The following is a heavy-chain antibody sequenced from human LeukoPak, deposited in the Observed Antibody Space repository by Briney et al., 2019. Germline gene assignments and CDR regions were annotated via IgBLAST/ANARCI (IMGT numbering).Heavy chain of an antibody. V-gene: IGHV3-23*01. D-gene: IGHD5-24*01. CDR3: AKDPRGDGYNLDYFDY. Sequence: GGSLRLSCAASGFTFSSHAMSWVRQAPGKGLEWVSAISGSGGSTYYADSVKGRFTISRDNSKNTLYLQMNSLRAEDTAVYYCAKDPRGDGYNLDYFDYWGQGTLVTVS. J-gene: IGHJ4*02. CDR1: GFTFSSHA. CDR2: ISGSGGST.